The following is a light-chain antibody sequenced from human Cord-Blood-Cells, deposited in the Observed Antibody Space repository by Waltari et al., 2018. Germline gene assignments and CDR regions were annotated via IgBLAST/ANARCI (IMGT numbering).Light chain of an antibody. J-gene: IGKJ5*01. CDR3: QQYNNWPIT. V-gene: IGKV3-15*01. CDR2: GAS. CDR1: QRVSTN. Sequence: EIVVTQPPATLSVWPGERATLSCRASQRVSTNLPWYQQKPGQGPRLLLYGASTRATGIPARFSGSGSGTEFTLTISSLQSEDFAVYYCQQYNNWPITFGQGTRLEIK.